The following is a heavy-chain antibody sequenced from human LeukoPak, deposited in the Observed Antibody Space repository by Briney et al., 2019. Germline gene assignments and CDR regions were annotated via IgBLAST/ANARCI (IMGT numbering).Heavy chain of an antibody. J-gene: IGHJ5*02. CDR1: GFTFSRYS. V-gene: IGHV3-21*01. D-gene: IGHD1-7*01. Sequence: GGSLRLSCAASGFTFSRYSMNWVRQAPGKGLEWVSSISSSSSYIYYADSVKGRFTISRVNAKNSLYLQMNSLRAEDTAVYYCVKDLTVTETHGFNWFDPWGQGTLVTVSS. CDR3: VKDLTVTETHGFNWFDP. CDR2: ISSSSSYI.